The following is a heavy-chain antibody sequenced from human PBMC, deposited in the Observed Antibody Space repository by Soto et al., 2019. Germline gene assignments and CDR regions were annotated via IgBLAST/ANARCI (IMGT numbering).Heavy chain of an antibody. D-gene: IGHD6-19*01. CDR1: GFTFSSYS. V-gene: IGHV3-48*02. CDR2: ISSSSSTI. J-gene: IGHJ6*02. CDR3: ARAVAGTGQIYYYYGMDV. Sequence: GGSLRLSCAASGFTFSSYSMNWVRQAPGKGLEWVSYISSSSSTIYYADSVKGRFTISRDNAKNSLYLQMNSLRDEDTAVYYCARAVAGTGQIYYYYGMDVWGQGTTVTVSS.